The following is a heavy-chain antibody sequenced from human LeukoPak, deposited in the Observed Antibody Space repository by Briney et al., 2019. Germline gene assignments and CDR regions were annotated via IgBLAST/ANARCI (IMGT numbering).Heavy chain of an antibody. CDR1: GFTFSNYA. V-gene: IGHV3-23*01. CDR2: ISGSGGTT. D-gene: IGHD3-3*01. J-gene: IGHJ6*03. CDR3: ARVTTIFGVLKYYYYMDV. Sequence: PGGSLRLSCAASGFTFSNYAMSWVRQAPGKGLEWVSSISGSGGTTYDADSVKGRLTISRDNAKNSLYLQMNSLRAEDTAVYYCARVTTIFGVLKYYYYMDVWGKGTTVTVSS.